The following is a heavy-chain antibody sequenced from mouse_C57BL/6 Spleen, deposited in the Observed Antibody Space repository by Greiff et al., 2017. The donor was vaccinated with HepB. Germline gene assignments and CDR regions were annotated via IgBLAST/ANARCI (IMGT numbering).Heavy chain of an antibody. D-gene: IGHD1-1*01. CDR2: ISDGGSYT. V-gene: IGHV5-4*01. Sequence: DVKLVESGGGLVKPGGSLKLSCAASGFTFSSYAMSWVRQTPEKRLEWVATISDGGSYTYYPDNVKGRFTISRDNAKNNLYLQMSHLKSEDTAMYYCARDGGLLLRLYYFDYWGQGTTLTVSS. J-gene: IGHJ2*01. CDR3: ARDGGLLLRLYYFDY. CDR1: GFTFSSYA.